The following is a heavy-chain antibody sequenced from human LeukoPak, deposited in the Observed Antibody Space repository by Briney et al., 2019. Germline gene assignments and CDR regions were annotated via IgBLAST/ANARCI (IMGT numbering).Heavy chain of an antibody. CDR1: GFSFSTYT. V-gene: IGHV3-21*01. Sequence: GGSLRLSCAASGFSFSTYTMNWVRQAPGKGLEWVSSISSSSSYIYYADSVKGRFTISRDNAKNSLYLQMNSLRAEDTAVYYCARVGCNYGNDYWGPGTLLTVSS. J-gene: IGHJ4*02. CDR3: ARVGCNYGNDY. CDR2: ISSSSSYI. D-gene: IGHD5-18*01.